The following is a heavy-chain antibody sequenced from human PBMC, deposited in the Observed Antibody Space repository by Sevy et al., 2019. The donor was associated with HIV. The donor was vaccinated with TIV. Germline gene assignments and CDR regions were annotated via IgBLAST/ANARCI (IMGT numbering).Heavy chain of an antibody. CDR2: IYPGDSDT. J-gene: IGHJ3*02. CDR1: GYSFTSYW. D-gene: IGHD6-19*01. CDR3: ARTSRGYSSGWFRDAFDI. Sequence: GESLKISCKGSGYSFTSYWIGWVRQMPGKGLEWMGTIYPGDSDTRYSPSFQGQVTISADKSISTAYLQWSSLKASDTAMYYCARTSRGYSSGWFRDAFDIWGQGTMVTVSS. V-gene: IGHV5-51*01.